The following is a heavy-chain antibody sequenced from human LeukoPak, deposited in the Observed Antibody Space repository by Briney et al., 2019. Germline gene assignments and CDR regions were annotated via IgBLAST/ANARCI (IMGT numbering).Heavy chain of an antibody. D-gene: IGHD3-22*01. CDR2: MYCSGST. CDR1: GDFITGSTYY. Sequence: TSETLSLTCTVSGDFITGSTYYWGWIRQPPGKGLEWIGSMYCSGSTYSNPSLRSRVTMSADTSKNQFSLNLKSVTAADTAVYYCARQYYDSTGYYYFDYWGQGTLVTVSS. J-gene: IGHJ4*02. V-gene: IGHV4-39*01. CDR3: ARQYYDSTGYYYFDY.